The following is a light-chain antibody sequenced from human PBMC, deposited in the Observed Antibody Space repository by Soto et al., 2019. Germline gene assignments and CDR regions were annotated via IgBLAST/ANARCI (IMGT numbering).Light chain of an antibody. CDR2: VAS. CDR3: QQYGSSPPIT. V-gene: IGKV3-20*01. CDR1: QGVSSSY. J-gene: IGKJ5*01. Sequence: IGFTQSPGTLSLSPGERATLSCRASQGVSSSYLAWYQQNPGQAPRLLIYVASSRATGIPDRFSGSGSGTDFTLTISRLEPQDIAVYHRQQYGSSPPITPGQETRLETK.